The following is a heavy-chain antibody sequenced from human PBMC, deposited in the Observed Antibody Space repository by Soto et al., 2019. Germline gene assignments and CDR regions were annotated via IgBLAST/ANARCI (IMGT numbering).Heavy chain of an antibody. CDR2: INGDGSFT. CDR1: GFTFSNYW. CDR3: ARVGGGTATFDF. Sequence: EVQLVESGGGLVQPGGSLRLSCGASGFTFSNYWMHWVRQAPGEGLVWVSRINGDGSFTRFADSVKGRFTISRDNAKNTLYLQMNSPRADDTAVYYCARVGGGTATFDFWGQVTLVTVSS. D-gene: IGHD2-15*01. J-gene: IGHJ4*02. V-gene: IGHV3-74*01.